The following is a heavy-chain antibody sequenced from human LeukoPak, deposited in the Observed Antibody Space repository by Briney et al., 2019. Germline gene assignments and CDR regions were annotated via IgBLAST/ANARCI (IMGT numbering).Heavy chain of an antibody. D-gene: IGHD5-18*01. V-gene: IGHV3-30*02. Sequence: PGGSLRLSCAASGFTFSSYGMHWVGQAPGKGLEWVAFIRYDGSNKYYADSVKGRFTISRDNSKNTLYLQMNSLRAEDTAVYYCARVIYRYVPSGIDYWGQGTLVTVSS. J-gene: IGHJ4*02. CDR2: IRYDGSNK. CDR3: ARVIYRYVPSGIDY. CDR1: GFTFSSYG.